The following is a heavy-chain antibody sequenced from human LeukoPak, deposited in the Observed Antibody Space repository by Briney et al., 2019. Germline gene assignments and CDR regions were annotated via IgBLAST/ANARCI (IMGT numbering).Heavy chain of an antibody. CDR3: AGRRVLYAAFHH. J-gene: IGHJ4*02. D-gene: IGHD2-8*02. Sequence: GGSLRLSCAASGFTVSNNYMSWVRQAPGKGLEWVSVIYSGDNTYYVESVKGRFTISRDNSKNTLFLQMNRLRAEDTAVYYCAGRRVLYAAFHHWGQGTLVTVSS. CDR2: IYSGDNT. V-gene: IGHV3-66*02. CDR1: GFTVSNNY.